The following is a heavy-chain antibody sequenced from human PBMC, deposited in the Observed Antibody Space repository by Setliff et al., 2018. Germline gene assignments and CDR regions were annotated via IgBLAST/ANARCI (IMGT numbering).Heavy chain of an antibody. V-gene: IGHV3-23*01. CDR3: AKNGFGVVALGVNNWFDP. Sequence: PGGSLRLSCAASGFNFRSYAMTWVRQAPGKGLEWVSAISGSGGSTYYADSVKGRFTISRDNSKNTLYPQMNSLRAEDTAVYYCAKNGFGVVALGVNNWFDPWGQGTLVTVSS. J-gene: IGHJ5*02. CDR1: GFNFRSYA. D-gene: IGHD3-10*01. CDR2: ISGSGGST.